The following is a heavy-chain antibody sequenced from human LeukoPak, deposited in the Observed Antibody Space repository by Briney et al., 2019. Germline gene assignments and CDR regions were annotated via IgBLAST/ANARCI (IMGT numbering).Heavy chain of an antibody. CDR3: ARGRGMTTVTTDYLRAGIYYFDY. CDR2: INHSGST. Sequence: SETLSLTCAVYGGSFSGYYWSWIRQPPGKGLEWIGEINHSGSTNYNPSLKSRVTISVDTSKNQFSLKLSSVTAADTAVYYCARGRGMTTVTTDYLRAGIYYFDYWGQGTLVTVSS. V-gene: IGHV4-34*01. D-gene: IGHD4-17*01. J-gene: IGHJ4*02. CDR1: GGSFSGYY.